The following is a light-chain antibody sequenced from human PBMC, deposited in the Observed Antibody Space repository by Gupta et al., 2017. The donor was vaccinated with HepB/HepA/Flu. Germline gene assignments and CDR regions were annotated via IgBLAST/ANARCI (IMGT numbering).Light chain of an antibody. J-gene: IGKJ4*01. CDR1: QSVSSN. Sequence: IVMTQSPATLSVSPGERATLSCRASQSVSSNLAWYQQKPGQAPRLLIYGASTRDTGIPARLSGSGSKTEFTLTISSLQSEDFAVYYCQQYNNWPPKVTFGGGTRLEIK. CDR2: GAS. V-gene: IGKV3-15*01. CDR3: QQYNNWPPKVT.